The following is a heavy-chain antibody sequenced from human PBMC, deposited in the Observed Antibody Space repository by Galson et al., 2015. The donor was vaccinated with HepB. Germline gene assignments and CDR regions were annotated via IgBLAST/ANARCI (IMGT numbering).Heavy chain of an antibody. CDR2: SASTGI. V-gene: IGHV3-48*02. D-gene: IGHD3-16*01. CDR3: ARESGWLIDN. Sequence: SASTGIYYADSVKGRFTISRDNAKSSLFLQMNSQRDEDTAVYYCARESGWLIDNWGQGTLVTVSS. J-gene: IGHJ4*02.